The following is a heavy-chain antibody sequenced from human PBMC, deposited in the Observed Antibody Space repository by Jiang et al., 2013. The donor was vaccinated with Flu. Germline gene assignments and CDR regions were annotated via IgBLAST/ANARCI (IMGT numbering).Heavy chain of an antibody. Sequence: LLKPSETLSLTCTVSGVSIKTSGFFWGWIRQSPGKGLEWIGSVFPGNTFYNPSFKSRVFMSGDSSENRVSLSLRSVTAEDTGVYYCARPQNSMVAAGNFDVWGPGTMVTVS. V-gene: IGHV4-39*01. J-gene: IGHJ3*01. CDR2: VFPGNT. CDR3: ARPQNSMVAAGNFDV. CDR1: GVSIKTSGFF. D-gene: IGHD4/OR15-4a*01.